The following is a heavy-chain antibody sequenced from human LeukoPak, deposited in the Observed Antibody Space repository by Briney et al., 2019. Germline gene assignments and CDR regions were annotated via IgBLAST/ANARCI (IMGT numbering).Heavy chain of an antibody. J-gene: IGHJ4*02. CDR3: AKLREWELPDLFDY. CDR2: ISGSGLNT. V-gene: IGHV3-23*01. D-gene: IGHD1-26*01. CDR1: GFTFSSYG. Sequence: GGSLRLSCAASGFTFSSYGMNWVRQAPGKGLEWVSSISGSGLNTYYADSVKGRFTISRDNSENTLYLQMNSLRAEDTAVYYCAKLREWELPDLFDYWGQGTLVTVSS.